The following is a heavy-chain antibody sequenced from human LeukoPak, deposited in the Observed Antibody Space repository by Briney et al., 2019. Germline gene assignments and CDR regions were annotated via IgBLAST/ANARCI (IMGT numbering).Heavy chain of an antibody. CDR2: ISGNSYNT. V-gene: IGHV3-23*01. CDR1: GFTFSNSA. J-gene: IGHJ4*02. Sequence: PGGSLRLSCAASGFTFSNSAMNWVRQAPGKGLEWVSAISGNSYNTLYADSVKGRFTISRDNSKNTLYLQMNSLRAEDTAVYYCARSYYDSSGYYDYWGQGTLVTVSS. CDR3: ARSYYDSSGYYDY. D-gene: IGHD3-22*01.